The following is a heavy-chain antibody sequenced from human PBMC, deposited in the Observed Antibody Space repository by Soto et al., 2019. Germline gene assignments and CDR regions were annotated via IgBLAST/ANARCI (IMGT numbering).Heavy chain of an antibody. CDR1: GYTFTSYG. CDR3: ARDRDYVWGSYLLGAEGIKRFDP. V-gene: IGHV1-18*04. Sequence: QVQLVQSGAEVKKPGASVKVSCKASGYTFTSYGISWVRQAPGQGLEWMVWISAYNGNTNYAQKLQGRVTMTTDTSTSTAYMELRSLRSDDTAVYYCARDRDYVWGSYLLGAEGIKRFDPWGQGTLVTVSS. CDR2: ISAYNGNT. D-gene: IGHD3-16*02. J-gene: IGHJ5*02.